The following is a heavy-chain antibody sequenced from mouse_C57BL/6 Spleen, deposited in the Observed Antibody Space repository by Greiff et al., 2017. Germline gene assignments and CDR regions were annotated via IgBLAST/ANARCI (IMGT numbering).Heavy chain of an antibody. CDR2: IYPSDSET. Sequence: QVQLQQPGAELVRPGSSVKLSCKASGYTFTSYWMDWVKQRPGQGLEWIGNIYPSDSETHYNQKFKDKATLTVDKSSSTAYMQLSSLTSEDSAVYYCARRAVVAHYYAMDDWGQGTSVTVSS. D-gene: IGHD1-1*01. CDR3: ARRAVVAHYYAMDD. V-gene: IGHV1-61*01. J-gene: IGHJ4*01. CDR1: GYTFTSYW.